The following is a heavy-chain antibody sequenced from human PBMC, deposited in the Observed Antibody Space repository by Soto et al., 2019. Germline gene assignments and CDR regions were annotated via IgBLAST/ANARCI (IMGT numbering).Heavy chain of an antibody. CDR2: IYYSGST. V-gene: IGHV4-39*01. CDR3: ARPRDYYHSSGYWVY. CDR1: GGSISSSRYY. Sequence: SETLSLTCTVSGGSISSSRYYWGWIRQPRGKGLEWIGRIYYSGSTYYNPSLKSRVTISVDTSKNQFSLKLSSVTAADTAVYYCARPRDYYHSSGYWVYWGQGTLVTVSS. D-gene: IGHD3-22*01. J-gene: IGHJ4*02.